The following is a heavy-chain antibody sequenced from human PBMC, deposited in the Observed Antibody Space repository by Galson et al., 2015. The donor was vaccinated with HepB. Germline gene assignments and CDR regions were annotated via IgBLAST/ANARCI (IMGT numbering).Heavy chain of an antibody. D-gene: IGHD3-22*01. J-gene: IGHJ4*02. Sequence: SCKASGYTFSTYAIHWVRQAPGQRLEWMGWINADNGDTKYSQNFQVRLSITRDTSARTAYMELSSLSSEDTAVYYCARYYYDSSAYWGFDYWGQGTLVTVSS. CDR3: ARYYYDSSAYWGFDY. V-gene: IGHV1-3*01. CDR1: GYTFSTYA. CDR2: INADNGDT.